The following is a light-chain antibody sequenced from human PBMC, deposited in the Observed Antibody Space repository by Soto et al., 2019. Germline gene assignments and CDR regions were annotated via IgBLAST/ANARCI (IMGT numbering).Light chain of an antibody. Sequence: EVMLTQSTGTLSLSPGERATLSCRASQSVSSNYLAWYQQKSGQAPRLLIYGASNRATGIPDRFSGSGSGTDFTLTIRRLEPEDFAVYYCQQYDTSPRTFGQGTKVEFK. CDR1: QSVSSNY. J-gene: IGKJ1*01. V-gene: IGKV3-20*01. CDR3: QQYDTSPRT. CDR2: GAS.